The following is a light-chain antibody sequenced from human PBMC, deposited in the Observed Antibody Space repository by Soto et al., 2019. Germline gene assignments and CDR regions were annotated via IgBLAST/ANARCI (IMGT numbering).Light chain of an antibody. CDR2: GAS. V-gene: IGKV3-20*01. Sequence: IVLTQSPGTLSLSPGERATLSCRAIQSVSSNYLAWYQEKPGQAPRLLIYGASSRATGIPDRFSGSGSGTDFTLTIRRLEPEDFAVYYCQQYGSSYPWTFGQGTKVDI. CDR1: QSVSSNY. J-gene: IGKJ1*01. CDR3: QQYGSSYPWT.